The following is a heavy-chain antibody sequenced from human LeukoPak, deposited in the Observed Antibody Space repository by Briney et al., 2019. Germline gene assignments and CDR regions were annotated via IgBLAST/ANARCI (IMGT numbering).Heavy chain of an antibody. CDR2: ISYDGSNK. Sequence: GGSLRLSCAASGFTFSSYAMHWVRQAPGKGLEWVAVISYDGSNKYYADSVKGRFTISRDKSKNTLYLQMNSLRAEDTAVYYCAKAPAARVSQAYYFDYWGQGTLVTVSS. CDR3: AKAPAARVSQAYYFDY. V-gene: IGHV3-30-3*01. J-gene: IGHJ4*02. CDR1: GFTFSSYA. D-gene: IGHD2-2*01.